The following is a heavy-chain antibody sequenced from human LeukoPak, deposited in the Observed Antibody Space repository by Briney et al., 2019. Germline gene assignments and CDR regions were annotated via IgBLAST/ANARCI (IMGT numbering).Heavy chain of an antibody. CDR1: GFTFSSYG. Sequence: GGSLRLSCAASGFTFSSYGMHWVRQAPGKGQEWVAFIRYDGSNKYYADSVKGRFTISRDNSKNTLYLQMNSLRAEDTAVYYCAKADFWSGYYKYWGQGTLVTVSS. V-gene: IGHV3-30*02. CDR2: IRYDGSNK. CDR3: AKADFWSGYYKY. J-gene: IGHJ4*02. D-gene: IGHD3-3*01.